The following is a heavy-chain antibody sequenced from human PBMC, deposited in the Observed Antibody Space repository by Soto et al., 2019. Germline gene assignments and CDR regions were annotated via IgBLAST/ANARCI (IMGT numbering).Heavy chain of an antibody. CDR1: GLTVSTNY. Sequence: GGSLRLSCAASGLTVSTNYMSWVRQAPGKGLEWVSIIYYGGTTYYADSVKGRFTISRDDSKNTLYLQMHSLRAEDTAVYYCARDYDTSRGDWAYYGIDVWRQGTTVTVSS. D-gene: IGHD3-9*01. V-gene: IGHV3-66*01. J-gene: IGHJ6*02. CDR3: ARDYDTSRGDWAYYGIDV. CDR2: IYYGGTT.